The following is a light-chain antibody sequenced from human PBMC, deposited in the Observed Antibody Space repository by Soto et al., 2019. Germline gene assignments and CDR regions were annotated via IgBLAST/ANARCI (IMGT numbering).Light chain of an antibody. Sequence: QSVLTQPRSVSGSPGQSVTISCTGTSSDVGGYNYISWYQQHPGKAPKLMIYDVTTRPSGVPDRFSGSKSGNTASLTISVLQAEDEADYYCSSHAGSSVVFGTGTKGTVL. CDR2: DVT. CDR3: SSHAGSSVV. V-gene: IGLV2-11*01. J-gene: IGLJ1*01. CDR1: SSDVGGYNY.